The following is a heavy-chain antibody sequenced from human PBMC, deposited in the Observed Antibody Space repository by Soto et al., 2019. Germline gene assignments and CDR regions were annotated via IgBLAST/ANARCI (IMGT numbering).Heavy chain of an antibody. V-gene: IGHV3-9*01. CDR2: ISWNSGSI. CDR1: GFTFDDYA. CDR3: AKDVSGWYDY. J-gene: IGHJ4*02. Sequence: EVQLVESGGGLVQPGRSLRLSCAASGFTFDDYAMHWVRQAPGKGLEWVSGISWNSGSIGYADSVKGRFTISRDNAKNSRYLQMNSLRTEDTALYYCAKDVSGWYDYWGQGTLVTVSS. D-gene: IGHD6-19*01.